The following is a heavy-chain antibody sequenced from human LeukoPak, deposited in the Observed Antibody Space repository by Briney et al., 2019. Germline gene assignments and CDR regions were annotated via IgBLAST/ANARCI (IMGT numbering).Heavy chain of an antibody. Sequence: GGSLRLSCAASGFTFSNAWMSWVRQAPGKGLEWVGRIKSKTDGGTTDYAAPVEGRFTISRDDSKNTLYLQMNSLKTEDTAVYYCTTPEACSSTSCYSFYYYYGMDVWGNGTTVTVSS. CDR1: GFTFSNAW. CDR3: TTPEACSSTSCYSFYYYYGMDV. CDR2: IKSKTDGGTT. D-gene: IGHD2-2*01. V-gene: IGHV3-15*01. J-gene: IGHJ6*04.